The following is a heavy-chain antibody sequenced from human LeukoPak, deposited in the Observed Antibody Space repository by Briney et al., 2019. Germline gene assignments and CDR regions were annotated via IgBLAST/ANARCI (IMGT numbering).Heavy chain of an antibody. CDR2: ISAYNGNT. CDR1: GYTFTSYG. CDR3: ARRASAAGTYDYYYMDV. D-gene: IGHD6-13*01. J-gene: IGHJ6*03. V-gene: IGHV1-18*01. Sequence: GASVKVSCKASGYTFTSYGISWVRQAPGQGLEWMGWISAYNGNTNYAQKLQGRVTMTTDTYTSTAYMELRSLKSDDTAVYYCARRASAAGTYDYYYMDVWGKGTTVTISS.